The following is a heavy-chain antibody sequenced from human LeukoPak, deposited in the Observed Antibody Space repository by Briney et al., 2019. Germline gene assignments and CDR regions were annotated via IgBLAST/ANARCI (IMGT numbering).Heavy chain of an antibody. CDR1: GYTFTGYY. CDR2: INPNSGGT. D-gene: IGHD3-22*01. V-gene: IGHV1-2*02. J-gene: IGHJ4*02. Sequence: ASVKVSCKASGYTFTGYYMHWVRQAPGQGLGWMGWINPNSGGTNYAQKFQGRVTMTRDTSISTAYMELSRLRSDDTAVYYCARAGYYYDSSGHPFDYWGQGTLVTVSS. CDR3: ARAGYYYDSSGHPFDY.